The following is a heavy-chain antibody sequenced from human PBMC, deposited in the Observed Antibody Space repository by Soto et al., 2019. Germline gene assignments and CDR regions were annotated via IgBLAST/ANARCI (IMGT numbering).Heavy chain of an antibody. CDR3: AREMGGTDY. Sequence: QVQLVQSGADVKKPGASVRVSCKASGYTFTNYHMHWVRQAPGQGLEWMGLLGPNGDSPIYAQKCQGEVTITRDTSTSTVSMEVSSLRFEDTAVYYCAREMGGTDYWGQGTLVTVSS. CDR2: LGPNGDSP. D-gene: IGHD1-26*01. CDR1: GYTFTNYH. J-gene: IGHJ4*02. V-gene: IGHV1-46*01.